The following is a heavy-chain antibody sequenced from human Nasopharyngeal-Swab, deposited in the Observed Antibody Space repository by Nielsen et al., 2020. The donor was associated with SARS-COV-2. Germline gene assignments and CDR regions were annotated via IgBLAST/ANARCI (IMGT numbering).Heavy chain of an antibody. J-gene: IGHJ4*02. D-gene: IGHD6-13*01. CDR3: ATGIAAAGPIYYFDY. CDR1: GGSISSYY. V-gene: IGHV4-59*12. Sequence: SETLSLTCTVSGGSISSYYWSWIRQPPGKGLEWIGYIYYSGSTNYNPSLKSRVTISVDTSKNQFSLRLSSVTAADTAVYYCATGIAAAGPIYYFDYWGQGTLVTVSS. CDR2: IYYSGST.